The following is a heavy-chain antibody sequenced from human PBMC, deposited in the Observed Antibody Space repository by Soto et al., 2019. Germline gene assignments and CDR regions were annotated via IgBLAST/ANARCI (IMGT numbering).Heavy chain of an antibody. CDR3: AGGLWGGNLVTSPFDF. D-gene: IGHD3-3*01. J-gene: IGHJ4*02. Sequence: EVQLVESGGGLIQPGGSLRLSCAASGFSFSSYEMNWVRQAPGKGLEWVSYIRSSGTTIYYADSVKGRFTISRDNAKNSLFLQMNSLRDEDTAVYYCAGGLWGGNLVTSPFDFWGQGALVTVSS. CDR1: GFSFSSYE. V-gene: IGHV3-48*03. CDR2: IRSSGTTI.